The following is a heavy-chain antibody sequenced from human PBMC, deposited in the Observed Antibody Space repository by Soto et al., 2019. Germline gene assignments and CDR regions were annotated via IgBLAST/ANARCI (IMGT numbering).Heavy chain of an antibody. CDR2: ISGGGGST. D-gene: IGHD4-17*01. V-gene: IGHV3-23*01. J-gene: IGHJ4*02. CDR1: GFTFGSYA. CDR3: AKPYGDYELGYFDY. Sequence: GGSLRLSCAASGFTFGSYAMSWVCQAPGKGLEWVSAISGGGGSTFYADSVKGRFTISRDISKSTLYLQMNTLRAEDTAVYYCAKPYGDYELGYFDYWGQGTLVTVSS.